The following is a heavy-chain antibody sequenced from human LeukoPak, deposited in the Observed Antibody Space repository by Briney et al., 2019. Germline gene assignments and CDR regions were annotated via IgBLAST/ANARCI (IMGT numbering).Heavy chain of an antibody. CDR1: GFTVSSNY. Sequence: PGGSLRLSCAASGFTVSSNYMSWVRQAPGKGLEWVSVIYSGGSTYYADSVKGRFTISRDNSKNTLYLQMNSLRAEDTAVYYCARVSSGYYDSSGYYKKKQPYYYYYMDVGGKGTTVTVSS. J-gene: IGHJ6*03. V-gene: IGHV3-53*01. D-gene: IGHD3-22*01. CDR2: IYSGGST. CDR3: ARVSSGYYDSSGYYKKKQPYYYYYMDV.